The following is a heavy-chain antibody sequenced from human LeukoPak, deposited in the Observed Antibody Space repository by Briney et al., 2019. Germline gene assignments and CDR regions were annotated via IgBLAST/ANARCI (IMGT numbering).Heavy chain of an antibody. CDR2: IRYDGSNK. CDR1: GFTFSSYG. D-gene: IGHD3-22*01. V-gene: IGHV3-30*02. Sequence: GGSLRLSCAASGFTFSSYGMHWVRQAPGKGLEWVAFIRYDGSNKYYADSVKGRFTISRDNAKNSLYLQMNSLRAEDTAVYYCARFGSGYYQFDYWGQGTLVTVSS. J-gene: IGHJ4*02. CDR3: ARFGSGYYQFDY.